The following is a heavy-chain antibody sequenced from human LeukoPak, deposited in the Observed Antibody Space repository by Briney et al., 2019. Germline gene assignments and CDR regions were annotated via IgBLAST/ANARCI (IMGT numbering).Heavy chain of an antibody. CDR1: GFTFSSYA. V-gene: IGHV3-23*01. CDR3: ANSNEEYSSSPLAFDI. D-gene: IGHD6-6*01. Sequence: GGSLRLSCAASGFTFSSYAMSWVRQAPGKGLEWVSAISGSGGSTYYADSVKGRFTISRDNSKNTLYLQMNSLRAEDTAVYYCANSNEEYSSSPLAFDIWGQGTMVTVSS. J-gene: IGHJ3*02. CDR2: ISGSGGST.